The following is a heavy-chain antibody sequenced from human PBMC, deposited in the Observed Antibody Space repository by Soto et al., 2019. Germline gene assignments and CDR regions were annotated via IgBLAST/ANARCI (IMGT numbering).Heavy chain of an antibody. D-gene: IGHD1-26*01. Sequence: NPSETLSLTCTVSGGSISSSSYYWGWIRQPPGKGLEWIGSIYYSGSTYYNPSLKSRVTISVDTSKNQFSLKLSSVTAADTAVYYCARSLYSGSYTYFDYWAQGTLVTVSS. CDR2: IYYSGST. V-gene: IGHV4-39*01. CDR3: ARSLYSGSYTYFDY. J-gene: IGHJ4*02. CDR1: GGSISSSSYY.